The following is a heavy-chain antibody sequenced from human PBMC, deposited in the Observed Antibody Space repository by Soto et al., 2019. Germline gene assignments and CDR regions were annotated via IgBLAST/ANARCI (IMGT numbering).Heavy chain of an antibody. CDR3: VKGEYYYDSSGYYPFDY. J-gene: IGHJ4*02. CDR1: GFTFSDYH. D-gene: IGHD3-22*01. V-gene: IGHV3-11*04. CDR2: ISSSGSTI. Sequence: GGSLRLSCAASGFTFSDYHMSWIRQAPGKGLEWVSYISSSGSTIYYADYVKGRFTISRDNSKNTQNLQMSSLRADDTAVYYCVKGEYYYDSSGYYPFDYWGQGTLVTVSS.